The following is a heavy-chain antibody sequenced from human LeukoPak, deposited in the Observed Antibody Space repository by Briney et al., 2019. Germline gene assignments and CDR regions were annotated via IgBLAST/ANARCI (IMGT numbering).Heavy chain of an antibody. CDR3: AKDRASGWYFDY. CDR2: ISYDGSNK. Sequence: PGGSLRLSCAASGFTFSSYGMHWVRQAPGKGLEWVAVISYDGSNKYYADSVKGRFTISRDNSENTLYLQMNSLRAEDTAVYYCAKDRASGWYFDYWGQGTLVTVSS. D-gene: IGHD6-19*01. CDR1: GFTFSSYG. V-gene: IGHV3-30*18. J-gene: IGHJ4*02.